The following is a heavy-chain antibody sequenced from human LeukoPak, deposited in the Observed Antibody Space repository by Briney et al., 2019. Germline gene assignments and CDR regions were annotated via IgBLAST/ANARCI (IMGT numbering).Heavy chain of an antibody. Sequence: SQTLSLTCAISGDSVSSNSAAWNWIRQSPSRGLEWLGRTYYRSKWYNDYAVSVKSRITINPDTSKNQFSLQLNSVTAADTAVYYCARGGYYGSGNDFRFDPWGQGTLVTVSS. CDR2: TYYRSKWYN. V-gene: IGHV6-1*01. CDR3: ARGGYYGSGNDFRFDP. CDR1: GDSVSSNSAA. J-gene: IGHJ5*02. D-gene: IGHD3-10*01.